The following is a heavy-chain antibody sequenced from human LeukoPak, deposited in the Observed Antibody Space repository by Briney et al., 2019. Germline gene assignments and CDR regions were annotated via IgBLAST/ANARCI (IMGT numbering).Heavy chain of an antibody. D-gene: IGHD6-13*01. V-gene: IGHV1-8*01. Sequence: ASVRVSCKASGYTFTSYDINWVRQATGQGLEWMGWMNPNSGNTGYAQKFQGRVTMTRNTSISTAYMELSSLRSEDTAVYYCVRGRVRIAAAGARRNWFDPWGQGTLVTVSS. CDR1: GYTFTSYD. CDR2: MNPNSGNT. CDR3: VRGRVRIAAAGARRNWFDP. J-gene: IGHJ5*02.